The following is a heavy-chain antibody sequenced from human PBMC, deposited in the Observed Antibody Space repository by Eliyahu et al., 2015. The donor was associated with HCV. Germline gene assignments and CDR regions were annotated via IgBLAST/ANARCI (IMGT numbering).Heavy chain of an antibody. D-gene: IGHD5-12*01. CDR3: AKDRGYSAYGTFDY. V-gene: IGHV3-23*01. Sequence: EVQLLESGGGLVQPGGSLXXSCAASXFXLXSYAMSWVRQAPGKGLEWVSTITASGFSTYYADSVKGRFTISRDNSKNTLYLQMNSLRAEDTAVYYCAKDRGYSAYGTFDYWGQGTLVTVSS. J-gene: IGHJ4*02. CDR1: XFXLXSYA. CDR2: ITASGFST.